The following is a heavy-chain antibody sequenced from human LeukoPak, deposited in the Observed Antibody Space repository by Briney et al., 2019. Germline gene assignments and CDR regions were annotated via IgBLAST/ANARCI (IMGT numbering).Heavy chain of an antibody. CDR3: AKTDSSDYSYYFDY. J-gene: IGHJ4*02. D-gene: IGHD3-22*01. Sequence: QSGGSLRLSCAASGFTFRSYAMSWVRQAPGKGLEWVSAISGSGGRTYYADSVKGRFTISRDNSKNTLSLQINSLRAEDTAVYYCAKTDSSDYSYYFDYWGQGTLVTVSS. CDR1: GFTFRSYA. CDR2: ISGSGGRT. V-gene: IGHV3-23*01.